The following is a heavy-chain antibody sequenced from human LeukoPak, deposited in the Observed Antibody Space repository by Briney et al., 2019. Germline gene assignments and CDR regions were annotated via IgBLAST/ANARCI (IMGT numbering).Heavy chain of an antibody. CDR3: ARSKLRIAAASPPLDY. J-gene: IGHJ4*02. Sequence: ASVKVSCKASGYTFTGYYMHWVRQAPGQGLEWMGWINPNSGGTNYAQKFQGRVTMTRDTSISTAYMELSRLRSDDTAVYYCARSKLRIAAASPPLDYWGQGTLVTVSS. D-gene: IGHD6-13*01. V-gene: IGHV1-2*02. CDR2: INPNSGGT. CDR1: GYTFTGYY.